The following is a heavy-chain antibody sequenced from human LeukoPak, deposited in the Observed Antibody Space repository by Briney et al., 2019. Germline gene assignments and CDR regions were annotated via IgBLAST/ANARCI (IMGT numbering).Heavy chain of an antibody. CDR2: IYYSGST. J-gene: IGHJ5*02. Sequence: PSETLSLTCTVSGGSISSSSYYWGWIRQPPGKGLEWIGSIYYSGSTYYNPSLKSRVTISVDTSKNQFSLKLSSVTAADTAVYYCARIRAAAGTIWFDPWGQGTLVTVSS. D-gene: IGHD6-13*01. V-gene: IGHV4-39*07. CDR3: ARIRAAAGTIWFDP. CDR1: GGSISSSSYY.